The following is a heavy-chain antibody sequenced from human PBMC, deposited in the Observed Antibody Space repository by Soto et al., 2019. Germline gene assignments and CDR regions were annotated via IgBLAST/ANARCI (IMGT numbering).Heavy chain of an antibody. D-gene: IGHD3-10*01. V-gene: IGHV3-23*01. CDR2: ISGSGGST. Sequence: LRLSCTASGFTFGDYAMSWVRQAPGKGLEWVSTISGSGGSTYYADSVKGRFTISRDNSKNTLYLQMDSLRAEDAAVYYCAKHRMPGTTGEFDDYWGQGTLVTVSS. CDR3: AKHRMPGTTGEFDDY. CDR1: GFTFGDYA. J-gene: IGHJ4*02.